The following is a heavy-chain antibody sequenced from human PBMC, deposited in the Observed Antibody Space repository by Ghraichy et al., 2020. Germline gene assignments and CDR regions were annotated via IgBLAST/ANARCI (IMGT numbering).Heavy chain of an antibody. CDR1: GFTFSSHA. CDR3: AKQFYDFWNGHPHDY. Sequence: GGSLRLSCAASGFTFSSHAMSWVRQAPGKGLEWVSGISGSGGRTYHADSVKGRFTTSRDSSKNTLYLQMNSLRAEDTAVYYCAKQFYDFWNGHPHDYWGRGTLVTVSS. V-gene: IGHV3-23*01. J-gene: IGHJ4*02. D-gene: IGHD3-3*01. CDR2: ISGSGGRT.